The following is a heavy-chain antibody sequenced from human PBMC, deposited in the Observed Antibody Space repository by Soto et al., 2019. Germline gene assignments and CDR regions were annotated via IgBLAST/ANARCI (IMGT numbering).Heavy chain of an antibody. V-gene: IGHV3-33*01. CDR2: IWDDGSNK. J-gene: IGHJ6*02. CDR3: ARDRVPLHYGMDV. D-gene: IGHD3-10*01. CDR1: VFTFSSYG. Sequence: GSLRLSCAASVFTFSSYGMHWVRQAPGKGLELAAVIWDDGSNKHYADSVKGRFTITRENSKNTLYLQMNSLRAEDTSVCYCARDRVPLHYGMDVWGQGTTVTVSS.